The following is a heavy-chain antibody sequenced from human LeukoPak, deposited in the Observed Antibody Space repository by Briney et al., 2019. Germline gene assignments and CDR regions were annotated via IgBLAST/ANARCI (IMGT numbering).Heavy chain of an antibody. D-gene: IGHD3-3*01. V-gene: IGHV1-46*01. J-gene: IGHJ4*02. CDR3: ARGNYYDFWSGYYPDY. Sequence: ASVKVSCKASGYTFTSYYMHWVRQAPGQGLEWMGIINPSGGSTSYAQKFQGRVTMTRDTSTSAVYMELSSLRSEDTAVYYCARGNYYDFWSGYYPDYWGQGTLVTVSS. CDR1: GYTFTSYY. CDR2: INPSGGST.